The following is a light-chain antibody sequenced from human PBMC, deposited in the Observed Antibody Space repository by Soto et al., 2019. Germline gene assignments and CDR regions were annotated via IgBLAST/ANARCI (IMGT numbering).Light chain of an antibody. J-gene: IGLJ1*01. Sequence: QSVLTQPRSVSGSPGQSVTISCTGTRSDVGGYKYVSWYQQKPGKAPKLIIYGVSRWPSGVPNRFSGSKSGNRASLTISGLQAEDEGDYYCCSYAGGPEVFGTGTKVTVL. V-gene: IGLV2-11*01. CDR1: RSDVGGYKY. CDR2: GVS. CDR3: CSYAGGPEV.